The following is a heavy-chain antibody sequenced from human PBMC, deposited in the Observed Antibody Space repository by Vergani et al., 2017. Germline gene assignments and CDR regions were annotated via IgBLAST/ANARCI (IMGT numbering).Heavy chain of an antibody. CDR1: GGSISSYY. V-gene: IGHV4-59*01. CDR2: IYYSGST. D-gene: IGHD3-22*01. CDR3: ARESGSGLTYYFDY. J-gene: IGHJ4*02. Sequence: QVQLQESGPGLVKPSETLSLTCTVSGGSISSYYWSWIRQPPGKGLEWIGYIYYSGSTNYNPSLKSRVTISVATSKNQFSLKLSSVTAADTAVYYCARESGSGLTYYFDYWGQGTLVTVSS.